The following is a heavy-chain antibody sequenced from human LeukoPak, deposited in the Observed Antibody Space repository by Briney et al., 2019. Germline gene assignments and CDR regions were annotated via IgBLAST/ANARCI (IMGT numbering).Heavy chain of an antibody. D-gene: IGHD3-3*01. V-gene: IGHV3-74*01. Sequence: GGSLRLSCAASGFTFSSYWMHWVRQAPGKGLVWVSRISDGGSTTTYADSVKGRFTISRDNAKNTFYLQMNSLRVEDTAVYYCLLIILGGSSQHWGQGTLVTVSS. J-gene: IGHJ1*01. CDR2: ISDGGSTT. CDR1: GFTFSSYW. CDR3: LLIILGGSSQH.